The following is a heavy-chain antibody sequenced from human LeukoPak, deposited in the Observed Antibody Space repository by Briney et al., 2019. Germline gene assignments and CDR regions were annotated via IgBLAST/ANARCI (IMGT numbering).Heavy chain of an antibody. CDR3: AKGSRYGDYIHAFDI. CDR2: ISWNSGSI. D-gene: IGHD4-17*01. V-gene: IGHV3-9*01. J-gene: IGHJ3*02. Sequence: PGGSLRLSCAASGFTFDDYAMHWVRQAPGQGLERVSGISWNSGSIGYADSVKGRFTISRDNAKNSLYLQMNSLRAEDTALYYCAKGSRYGDYIHAFDIWGQGTMVTVSS. CDR1: GFTFDDYA.